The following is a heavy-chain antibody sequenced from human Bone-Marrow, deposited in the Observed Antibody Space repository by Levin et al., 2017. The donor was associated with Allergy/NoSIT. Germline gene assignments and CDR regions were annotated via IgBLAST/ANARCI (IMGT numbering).Heavy chain of an antibody. J-gene: IGHJ5*02. CDR1: GGSFSGYY. CDR2: INHSGST. V-gene: IGHV4-34*01. D-gene: IGHD6-13*01. CDR3: ASKDSSSWYVRWFDP. Sequence: SETLSLTCAVYGGSFSGYYWSWIRQPPGKGLEWTGEINHSGSTNYNPSLKSRVTISVDTSKNQFSLKLSSVTAADTAVYYCASKDSSSWYVRWFDPWGQGTLVTVSS.